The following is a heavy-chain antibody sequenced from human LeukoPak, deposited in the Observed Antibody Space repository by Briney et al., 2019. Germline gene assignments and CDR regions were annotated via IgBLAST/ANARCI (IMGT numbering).Heavy chain of an antibody. J-gene: IGHJ4*02. Sequence: SETLSLTCTVFGGPISDYYWSWIRPPPGEGLEWNGYDFYSGSTSYNPSLKSRVTISVDTSKNQFSLKVSSVTAADTALYYCPRGHLVFAYWGQGTLVTVSS. CDR2: DFYSGST. CDR1: GGPISDYY. V-gene: IGHV4-59*01. CDR3: PRGHLVFAY. D-gene: IGHD6-6*01.